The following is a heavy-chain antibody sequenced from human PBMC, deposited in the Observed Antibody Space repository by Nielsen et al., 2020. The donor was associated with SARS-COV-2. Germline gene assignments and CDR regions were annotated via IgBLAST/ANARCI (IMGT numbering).Heavy chain of an antibody. V-gene: IGHV1-69*04. J-gene: IGHJ4*02. D-gene: IGHD3-3*01. Sequence: SVKVSCKASGGTFSSYAISWVRQAPGQGLEWMGRIIPILGIANYAQKFQGRVTITADKSTSTAYMELSSLRSEDTAVYYCAREDYDFWSCPLYYFDYWGQGTLVTVSS. CDR3: AREDYDFWSCPLYYFDY. CDR2: IIPILGIA. CDR1: GGTFSSYA.